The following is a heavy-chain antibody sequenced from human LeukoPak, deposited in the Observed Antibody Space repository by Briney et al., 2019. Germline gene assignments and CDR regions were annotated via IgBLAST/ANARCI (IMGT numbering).Heavy chain of an antibody. CDR3: AKDNTRIAVAGTPVDV. V-gene: IGHV3-23*01. CDR1: GFTFSSYA. Sequence: GGSLRLSCAASGFTFSSYATSWVRQAPGKGLEWVSAISGSGGSTYYADSVKGRFTISRDNSKNTLYLQMNSLRAEDTAVYYCAKDNTRIAVAGTPVDVWGQGTTVTVSS. J-gene: IGHJ6*02. CDR2: ISGSGGST. D-gene: IGHD6-19*01.